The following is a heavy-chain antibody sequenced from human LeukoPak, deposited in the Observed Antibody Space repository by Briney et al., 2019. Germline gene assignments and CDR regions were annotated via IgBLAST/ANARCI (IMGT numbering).Heavy chain of an antibody. CDR2: MNPNSGNT. CDR1: GYTFTSYD. J-gene: IGHJ4*02. CDR3: ARGHKVRGVMIGY. V-gene: IGHV1-8*01. D-gene: IGHD3-10*01. Sequence: ASVKVSCKASGYTFTSYDMNWVRQATGQGLEWMGWMNPNSGNTGYAQKFQGRVTMTRNTSISTAYMELSSLRSEDTAVYYCARGHKVRGVMIGYWGQGPLVTVSS.